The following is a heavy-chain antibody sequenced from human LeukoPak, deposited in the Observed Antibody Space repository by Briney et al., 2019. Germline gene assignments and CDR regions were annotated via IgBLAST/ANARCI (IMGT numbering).Heavy chain of an antibody. CDR3: ARSTRYFGSAMYYFDD. D-gene: IGHD3-10*01. J-gene: IGHJ4*02. V-gene: IGHV3-64*01. CDR1: GFTFTGYY. CDR2: ITDSWSST. Sequence: GGSLRLSCAASGFTFTGYYLHWVRQTPGKGLEYISTITDSWSSTYHTNSVRGRFTISRDNSKNTLYLQMGSLRTEDTAVYYCARSTRYFGSAMYYFDDWGQGTLVTVSS.